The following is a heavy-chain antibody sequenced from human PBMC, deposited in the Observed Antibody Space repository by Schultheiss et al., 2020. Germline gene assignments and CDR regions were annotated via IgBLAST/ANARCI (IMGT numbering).Heavy chain of an antibody. CDR3: ARNIVVVPAANLYYYYYMDV. J-gene: IGHJ6*03. Sequence: SETLSLTCTVSGGSISSSSYYWGWIRQPPGKGLEWIGSIYYSGSTYYNPSLKSRVTISVDTSKNKFSLKLSSVTAADTAVYYCARNIVVVPAANLYYYYYMDVWGKGTTVTVSS. V-gene: IGHV4-39*01. CDR2: IYYSGST. CDR1: GGSISSSSYY. D-gene: IGHD2-2*01.